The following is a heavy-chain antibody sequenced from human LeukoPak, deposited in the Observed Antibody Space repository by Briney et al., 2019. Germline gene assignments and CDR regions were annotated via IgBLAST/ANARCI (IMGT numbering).Heavy chain of an antibody. CDR1: GYIFSTSW. CDR3: ARTLTGVFDY. Sequence: GESLKISCKGSGYIFSTSWIGWVRQMPGKGLEWMGIIYPDDSETTYSPSFEGQVTISADKSVRTAYLQWSSLKASDTAMYYCARTLTGVFDYWGRGTLVTVSS. CDR2: IYPDDSET. J-gene: IGHJ4*02. D-gene: IGHD3-9*01. V-gene: IGHV5-51*01.